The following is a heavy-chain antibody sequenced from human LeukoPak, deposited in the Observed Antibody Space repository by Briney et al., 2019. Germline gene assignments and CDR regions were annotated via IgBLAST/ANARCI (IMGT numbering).Heavy chain of an antibody. Sequence: SETLSLTCTVSGGSISSYYWSWIRQPPGKRLEWIGYIYYSGSTNYNPSLKSRVTISVDTSKNQFSLKLSSVTAADTAVYYCARDQKILSPDYGMDVWAKGPRSPSP. V-gene: IGHV4-59*01. CDR2: IYYSGST. D-gene: IGHD2/OR15-2a*01. J-gene: IGHJ6*02. CDR1: GGSISSYY. CDR3: ARDQKILSPDYGMDV.